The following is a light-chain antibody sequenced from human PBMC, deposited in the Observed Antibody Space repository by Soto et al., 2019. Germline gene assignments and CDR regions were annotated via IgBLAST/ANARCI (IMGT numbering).Light chain of an antibody. V-gene: IGKV3-20*01. Sequence: EIVLTQSPDTLSLSPGERATLYCRASQSVSSNYVAWYQQKPGQAPRLLTHGSSSRATGVPDRFSGRGSGTTFTLVISRLEPEDFAVYYCQQYSTSPFTFGQGTKVDIK. CDR1: QSVSSNY. J-gene: IGKJ2*01. CDR3: QQYSTSPFT. CDR2: GSS.